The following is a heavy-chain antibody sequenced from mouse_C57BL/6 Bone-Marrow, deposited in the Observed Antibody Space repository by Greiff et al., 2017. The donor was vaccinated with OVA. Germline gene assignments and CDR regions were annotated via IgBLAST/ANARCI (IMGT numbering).Heavy chain of an antibody. CDR3: VKHYYECSFAY. V-gene: IGHV10-1*01. CDR1: GFSFNTYA. J-gene: IGHJ3*01. CDR2: IRSKSNNYAT. Sequence: GGGLVQPKGSLKLSCAASGFSFNTYAMNWVRQAPGKGLEWVARIRSKSNNYATYYADSVKDRFTISSDESESMLYLQMNNLKTEDTAMDYCVKHYYECSFAYWGQGTLVTVSA. D-gene: IGHD2-4*01.